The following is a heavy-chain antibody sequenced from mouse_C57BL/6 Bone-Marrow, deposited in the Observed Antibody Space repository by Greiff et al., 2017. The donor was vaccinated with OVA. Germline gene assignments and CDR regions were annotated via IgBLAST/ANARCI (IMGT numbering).Heavy chain of an antibody. V-gene: IGHV1-42*01. CDR1: GYSFTGYY. CDR3: AHTGTDY. J-gene: IGHJ2*02. CDR2: INPSTGGT. Sequence: EVQGVESGPELVKPGASVKISCKASGYSFTGYYMNWVQQSPEKSLEWIGEINPSTGGTTYNHKVKAKATLTVDKSSSTAYMQLKSLTSEDSAVYCCAHTGTDYWGQGTSLTVSS. D-gene: IGHD4-1*01.